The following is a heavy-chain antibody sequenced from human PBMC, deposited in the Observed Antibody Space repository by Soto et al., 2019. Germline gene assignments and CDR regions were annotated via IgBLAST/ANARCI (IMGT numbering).Heavy chain of an antibody. CDR2: ISYDGTNK. CDR3: ASEQLAVLRGVLDY. CDR1: GFTFSSYA. Sequence: QVQLVESGGGVVQPGRSLRLSCAASGFTFSSYAMHWVRQAPGKGLEWVAVISYDGTNKYYADSVKGRFTISRDNSKNTLYLQMNSLRTEDTAVYYFASEQLAVLRGVLDYWGRGTLVTVSS. D-gene: IGHD1-1*01. V-gene: IGHV3-30-3*01. J-gene: IGHJ4*02.